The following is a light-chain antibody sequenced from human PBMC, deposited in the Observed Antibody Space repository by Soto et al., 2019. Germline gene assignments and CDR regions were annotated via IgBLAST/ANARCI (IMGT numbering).Light chain of an antibody. Sequence: QSALTQPRSVSVSPGQSVTISCTGSSSDVGGYYYVSWYQRLPGKAPKLSIFHVHKLPSGVPDRFSGSKSCNTASLTISGLQAEDAADYYCGSYAPTYPWVFGGGTKVTVL. CDR1: SSDVGGYYY. V-gene: IGLV2-11*01. CDR3: GSYAPTYPWV. J-gene: IGLJ3*02. CDR2: HVH.